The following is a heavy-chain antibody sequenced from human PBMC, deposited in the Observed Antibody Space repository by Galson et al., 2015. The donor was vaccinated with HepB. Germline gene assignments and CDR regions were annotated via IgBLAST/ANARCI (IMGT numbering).Heavy chain of an antibody. D-gene: IGHD3-3*01. Sequence: SLRLSCAASGFTFSSYSMNWVRQAPGKGLEWVSYTSSSSSTIYYADSVKGRFTISRDNAKNSLYLQMNSLRDEDTAVYYCAREGDFWSGYYQADYWGQGTLVTVSS. CDR1: GFTFSSYS. J-gene: IGHJ4*02. CDR3: AREGDFWSGYYQADY. CDR2: TSSSSSTI. V-gene: IGHV3-48*02.